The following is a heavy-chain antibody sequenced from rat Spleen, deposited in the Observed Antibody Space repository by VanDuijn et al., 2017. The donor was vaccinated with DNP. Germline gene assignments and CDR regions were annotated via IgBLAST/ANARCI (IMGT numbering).Heavy chain of an antibody. CDR2: IIYDGSST. CDR1: GFTFSDYA. CDR3: TTVRTNYGGYRAAYHFAN. Sequence: EVQLVESGGGLVQPGRSLKLSCAASGFTFSDYAMAWVRQAPKKGLEWVATIIYDGSSTYYRDSVKGRFTISRDNAKSTLYLQMDSLRSEDAATYYCTTVRTNYGGYRAAYHFANWGHGVMVTVSS. D-gene: IGHD1-11*01. J-gene: IGHJ2*01. V-gene: IGHV5-17*01.